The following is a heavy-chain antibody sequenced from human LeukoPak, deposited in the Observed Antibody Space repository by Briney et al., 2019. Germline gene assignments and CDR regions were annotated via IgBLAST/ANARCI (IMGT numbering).Heavy chain of an antibody. CDR1: GFTFSSYW. D-gene: IGHD2-21*02. V-gene: IGHV3-7*05. J-gene: IGHJ3*02. CDR2: IKQDGTQK. CDR3: ARDCGSDCSQAFDI. Sequence: SGGSLRLSCAASGFTFSSYWMSWVRQAPGRGLERVADIKQDGTQKYYVDSVEGRITISRDNVKNSLYLQMNSLRVEDTAVYYCARDCGSDCSQAFDIWGQGTMVTVSS.